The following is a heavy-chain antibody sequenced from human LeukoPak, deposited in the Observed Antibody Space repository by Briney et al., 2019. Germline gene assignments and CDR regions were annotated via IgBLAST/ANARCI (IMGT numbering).Heavy chain of an antibody. CDR3: ARDLSGIAGYTYGRGIDY. D-gene: IGHD5-18*01. J-gene: IGHJ4*02. Sequence: GGSLRLSCAASEFTFSSHWMSWVRQAPGKGLEWVANIKKDGSEKYYVDAVKGRFTISRDNAKTSLYLQMNSLRAEDTAVYYCARDLSGIAGYTYGRGIDYWGQGTLVTVSS. CDR2: IKKDGSEK. V-gene: IGHV3-7*01. CDR1: EFTFSSHW.